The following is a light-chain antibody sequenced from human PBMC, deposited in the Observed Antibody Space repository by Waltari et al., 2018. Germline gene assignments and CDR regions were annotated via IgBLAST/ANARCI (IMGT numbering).Light chain of an antibody. V-gene: IGLV6-57*03. Sequence: NFMLTQPHSVSESPGKTVTISCTRNSGDIVGDYVQWYQQRPGSAPTTVIYEDDQRPSGVPYRVSGSIDTSNSASLTISRLRTEDEADYYCQSYDNNIVLFGGGTKLTVL. J-gene: IGLJ2*01. CDR2: EDD. CDR3: QSYDNNIVL. CDR1: SGDIVGDY.